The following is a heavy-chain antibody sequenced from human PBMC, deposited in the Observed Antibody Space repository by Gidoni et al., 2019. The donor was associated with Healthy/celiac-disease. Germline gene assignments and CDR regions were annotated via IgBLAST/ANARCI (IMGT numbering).Heavy chain of an antibody. CDR2: IIPIFGTA. V-gene: IGHV1-69*01. Sequence: QVQLVPSGAEVQTPGSSVKVSCKASGGTFSSYAIRWVRQAPGQGLEWMGGIIPIFGTANYAQKFQGRVTITADESTSTADMELSSLRSEDTAVYYCARGGGYCSGGSCYYYYGMDVWGQGTTVTVSS. J-gene: IGHJ6*02. D-gene: IGHD2-15*01. CDR3: ARGGGYCSGGSCYYYYGMDV. CDR1: GGTFSSYA.